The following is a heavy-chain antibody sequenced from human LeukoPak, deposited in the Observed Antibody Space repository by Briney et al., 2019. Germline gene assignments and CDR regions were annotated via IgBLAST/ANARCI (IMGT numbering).Heavy chain of an antibody. D-gene: IGHD3-10*01. CDR2: INPSGGST. J-gene: IGHJ5*02. CDR3: AREEIINWFDP. CDR1: GYTFTSYY. V-gene: IGHV1-46*01. Sequence: ASVKVSCKASGYTFTSYYMHWVRQAPGQGLEWMGIINPSGGSTSYAQKFQGRVTMTRDTSTSTVDMELSSLRSEDTAVYYCAREEIINWFDPWGQGTLVTVSS.